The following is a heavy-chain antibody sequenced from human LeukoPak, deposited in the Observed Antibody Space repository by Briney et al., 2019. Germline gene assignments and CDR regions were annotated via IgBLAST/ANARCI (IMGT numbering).Heavy chain of an antibody. Sequence: SVKVSCKASGGTFSSYGISWVRQAPGQGLEWMGGIIPIFGTANYAQKFQGRVTITADESTSTAYMELSSLRSEDTAVYYCARDCVVRGVICWFAPWGQGTLVTVSS. CDR2: IIPIFGTA. D-gene: IGHD3-10*01. J-gene: IGHJ5*02. CDR3: ARDCVVRGVICWFAP. CDR1: GGTFSSYG. V-gene: IGHV1-69*13.